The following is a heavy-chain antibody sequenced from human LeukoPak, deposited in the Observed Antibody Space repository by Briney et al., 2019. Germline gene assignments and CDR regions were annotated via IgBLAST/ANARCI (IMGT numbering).Heavy chain of an antibody. V-gene: IGHV3-53*01. D-gene: IGHD3-22*01. CDR2: IYSGGST. CDR1: GFTVSSNY. CDR3: ARDVYDSSGYYSGY. J-gene: IGHJ4*02. Sequence: GGSLRLSCAASGFTVSSNYMSWVRQAPGKGLGWVSVIYSGGSTYYADSVKGRFTISRDNSKNTLYLQMNSLRAEDTAVYYCARDVYDSSGYYSGYWGQGTLVTVSS.